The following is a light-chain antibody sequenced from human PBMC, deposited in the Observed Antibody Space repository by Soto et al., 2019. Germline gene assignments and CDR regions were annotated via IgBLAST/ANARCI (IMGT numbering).Light chain of an antibody. CDR1: DAISNY. V-gene: IGKV1-33*01. Sequence: DIQMTQSPSSLSASVGDRVTITCQASDAISNYLNWYQQKPGKAPTVLIYDASHLESGVPSRFSGGGSGTEFAFTISSLQAEDIATYYCQQYANLPLTFGPGTKVDIK. CDR3: QQYANLPLT. J-gene: IGKJ3*01. CDR2: DAS.